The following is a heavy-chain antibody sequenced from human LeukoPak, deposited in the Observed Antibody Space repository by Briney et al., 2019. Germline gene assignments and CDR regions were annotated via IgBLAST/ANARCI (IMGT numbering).Heavy chain of an antibody. D-gene: IGHD6-6*01. V-gene: IGHV4-30-2*02. CDR3: ARQEVSYSSSSGWFDP. CDR2: IYHSGST. CDR1: GGSIISSGYY. Sequence: SQTLSLTCTVSGGSIISSGYYWSWIRQPPGKGLECIGYIYHSGSTNYNPSLQSRVTISVDRSKNQFSLKLSSVTAADTAVYYCARQEVSYSSSSGWFDPWGQGTLVTVSS. J-gene: IGHJ5*02.